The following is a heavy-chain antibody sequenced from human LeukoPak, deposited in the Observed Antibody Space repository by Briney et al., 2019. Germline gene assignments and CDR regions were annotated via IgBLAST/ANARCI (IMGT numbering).Heavy chain of an antibody. Sequence: GGSLRLSCVASGFTFSTYWMSWVRQAPGRGLEWVANIKKDGSEKDYVDSVKGRFTISRDNANNSLYLQMNSLRAEDTAMYYCARDSAGNDYWGQGTLVTVSS. CDR3: ARDSAGNDY. CDR1: GFTFSTYW. V-gene: IGHV3-7*01. D-gene: IGHD6-13*01. J-gene: IGHJ4*02. CDR2: IKKDGSEK.